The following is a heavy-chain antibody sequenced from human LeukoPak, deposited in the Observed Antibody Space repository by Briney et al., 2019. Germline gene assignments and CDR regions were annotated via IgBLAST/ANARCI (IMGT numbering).Heavy chain of an antibody. CDR2: IYPGDSDT. D-gene: IGHD3-22*01. Sequence: GESLKISCRGSGYSFTSYWNGWVRQIPGKGLDLMVIIYPGDSDTRYSPSFQGQVTISADKSISTAYLQWSTLRASDTAIYYCARHSYDSSDFHYMDVWGKGTTVTISS. CDR3: ARHSYDSSDFHYMDV. V-gene: IGHV5-51*01. CDR1: GYSFTSYW. J-gene: IGHJ6*03.